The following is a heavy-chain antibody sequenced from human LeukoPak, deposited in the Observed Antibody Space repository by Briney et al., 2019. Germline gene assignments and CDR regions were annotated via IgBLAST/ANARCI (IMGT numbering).Heavy chain of an antibody. D-gene: IGHD3-10*01. CDR3: ARDLGLLWFGELPDY. CDR2: INEDGSEK. J-gene: IGHJ4*02. Sequence: GGSLRLSCAASGFTFRNYWVNWVRQAPGKGLEWVANINEDGSEKYYVDSVKGRFTISRDNAKNSLYLQMNSLRAEDTAVYYCARDLGLLWFGELPDYWGQGTLVTVSS. CDR1: GFTFRNYW. V-gene: IGHV3-7*03.